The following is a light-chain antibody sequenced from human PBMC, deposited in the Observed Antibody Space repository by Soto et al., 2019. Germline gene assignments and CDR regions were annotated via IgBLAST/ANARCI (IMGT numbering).Light chain of an antibody. Sequence: QSVLTQAASASGTPGQRVTISCSGSRSNIGSNAVNWYQQFPGAAPKLLIYYNNQRPSGVPDRFSGSKSGTSASLAISGLQSEDETDYYCAAWDDRLNGWVFGGGTKVTVL. V-gene: IGLV1-44*01. CDR1: RSNIGSNA. J-gene: IGLJ3*02. CDR3: AAWDDRLNGWV. CDR2: YNN.